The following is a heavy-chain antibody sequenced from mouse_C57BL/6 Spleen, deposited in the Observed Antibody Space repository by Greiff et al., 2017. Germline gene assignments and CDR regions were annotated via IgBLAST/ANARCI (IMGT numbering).Heavy chain of an antibody. V-gene: IGHV3-6*01. CDR3: ARESNSVAY. CDR1: GYSITSGYY. CDR2: ISYDGSN. J-gene: IGHJ3*01. D-gene: IGHD2-5*01. Sequence: EVKVEESGPGLVKPSQSLSLTCSVTGYSITSGYYWNWIRQFPGNKLEWMGYISYDGSNNYNPSLKNRISITRDTSKNQFFLKLNSVTTEDTATYYCARESNSVAYWGQGTLVTVSA.